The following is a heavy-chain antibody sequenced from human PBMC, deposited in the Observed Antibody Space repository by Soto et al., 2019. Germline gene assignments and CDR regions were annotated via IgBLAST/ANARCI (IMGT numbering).Heavy chain of an antibody. Sequence: SETLSLTCTVSGGSISSYYWSWIRQPPGKGLEWIGYIYYSGSSNYNPSLKSRVTISVDTSTDQFSLKLSSVTAADTAVDYCARGGVMDWFFDLGGRGTLVTVSS. V-gene: IGHV4-59*01. J-gene: IGHJ2*01. D-gene: IGHD2-21*01. CDR2: IYYSGSS. CDR3: ARGGVMDWFFDL. CDR1: GGSISSYY.